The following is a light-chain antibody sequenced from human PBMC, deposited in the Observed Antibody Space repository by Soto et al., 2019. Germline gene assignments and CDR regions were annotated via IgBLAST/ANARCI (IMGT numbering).Light chain of an antibody. Sequence: QSVLTQPPSVSGAPGQRVTISCTGSSSNIGAGFDVHWYQQLPGTAPKLLIYDNNDRPSGVPDRFSGSKSATSASLTITGLQAEDEADYYCHSYDSSLSGSVFGGGTQLTVL. CDR3: HSYDSSLSGSV. CDR2: DNN. J-gene: IGLJ3*02. V-gene: IGLV1-40*01. CDR1: SSNIGAGFD.